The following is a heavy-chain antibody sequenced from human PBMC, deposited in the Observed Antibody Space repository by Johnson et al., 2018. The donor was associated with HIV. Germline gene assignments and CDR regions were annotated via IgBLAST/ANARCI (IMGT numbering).Heavy chain of an antibody. D-gene: IGHD6-19*01. CDR2: ISWNSVTI. V-gene: IGHV3-9*01. Sequence: VQLVESGGGLVQPGRSLRLSCAASGFMFDDYAMHWVRQAPGKGLEWVSGISWNSVTIGYADSVKGRFTISRDNAKNSLYLQMNSLRAEDTAVYYCARDLRTPGSGWGVDAFDIWGLGTMVTVSS. CDR1: GFMFDDYA. CDR3: ARDLRTPGSGWGVDAFDI. J-gene: IGHJ3*02.